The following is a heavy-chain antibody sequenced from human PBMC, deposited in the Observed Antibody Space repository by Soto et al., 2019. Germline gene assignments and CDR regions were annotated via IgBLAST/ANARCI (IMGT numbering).Heavy chain of an antibody. J-gene: IGHJ5*02. CDR1: VFTLSDYF. V-gene: IGHV3-11*06. CDR3: VRDSARIVVVPRVDGDNWLDP. D-gene: IGHD2-2*01. Sequence: PGGSLRICCAASVFTLSDYFMSWIRQAPGKGLDLLSFISGSSDNIKYADSVKGRFTISRDNSKNSLYLQMNSLRAEDTAVYYCVRDSARIVVVPRVDGDNWLDPWGQGTMVTVSS. CDR2: ISGSSDNI.